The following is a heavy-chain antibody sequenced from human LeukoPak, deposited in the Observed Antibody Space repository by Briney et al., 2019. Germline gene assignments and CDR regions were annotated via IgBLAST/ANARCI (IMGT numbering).Heavy chain of an antibody. CDR2: IIPIFGTA. CDR3: ARDGYSEMAAFDY. V-gene: IGHV1-69*01. J-gene: IGHJ4*02. CDR1: GGTFSIYA. Sequence: SVKVSFTASGGTFSIYAISWVRQAPGQGLEWMGGIIPIFGTANYAQKFQGRVTITADESTSTAYMELSSLRSEDTAVYYCARDGYSEMAAFDYWGQGTLVTVSS. D-gene: IGHD5-24*01.